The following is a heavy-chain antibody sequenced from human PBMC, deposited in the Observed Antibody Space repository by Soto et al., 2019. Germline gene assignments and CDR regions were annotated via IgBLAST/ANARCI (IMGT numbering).Heavy chain of an antibody. Sequence: GGSLRLSCAASGFTFSNAWMSWVRQAPGKGLEWVGRIKSKTDGGTTDYAAPVKGRFTISRDDSKNTLYLQMNSLKTEDTAVYYCTTGYDFWSGYYGYYYYYYMDVWGKGTTVTVSS. CDR3: TTGYDFWSGYYGYYYYYYMDV. D-gene: IGHD3-3*01. V-gene: IGHV3-15*01. J-gene: IGHJ6*03. CDR2: IKSKTDGGTT. CDR1: GFTFSNAW.